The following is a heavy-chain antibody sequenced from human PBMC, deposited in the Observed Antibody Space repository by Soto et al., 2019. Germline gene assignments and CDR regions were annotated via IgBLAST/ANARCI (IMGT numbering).Heavy chain of an antibody. CDR2: ISYDGSNK. Sequence: QVQLVESGGGVVQPGRSLRLSCAASGFTFSSYGMHWVRQAPGKGLEWVAVISYDGSNKYYADSVKGRFTISRDNSKNTLYLQMNSLRAEDTAVYYCARDLGLTTVVTRHLGGFGYWGQGTLVTVSS. V-gene: IGHV3-30*03. J-gene: IGHJ4*02. CDR1: GFTFSSYG. CDR3: ARDLGLTTVVTRHLGGFGY. D-gene: IGHD4-17*01.